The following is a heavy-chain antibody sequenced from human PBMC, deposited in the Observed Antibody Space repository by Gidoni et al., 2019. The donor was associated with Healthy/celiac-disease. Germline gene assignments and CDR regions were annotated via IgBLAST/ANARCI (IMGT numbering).Heavy chain of an antibody. CDR3: ARDRNDFWSGFIFDY. V-gene: IGHV4-59*01. CDR2: IYYSGST. CDR1: GGSISSYY. Sequence: QVQLQESGPGLVKPSETLSLTCTVSGGSISSYYWRWIRQPPGKGLEWIGYIYYSGSTNYNPSLKSRVTISVDTSKNQFSLKLTSVTAADTAVYYCARDRNDFWSGFIFDYWGQGTLVTVSS. D-gene: IGHD3-3*01. J-gene: IGHJ4*02.